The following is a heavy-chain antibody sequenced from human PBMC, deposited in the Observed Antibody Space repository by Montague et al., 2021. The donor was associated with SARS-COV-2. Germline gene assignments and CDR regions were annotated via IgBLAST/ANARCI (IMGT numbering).Heavy chain of an antibody. CDR1: GYSFTTYW. V-gene: IGHV5-51*01. Sequence: QSVAEVKTPGESLKISCKASGYSFTTYWIGWVRQMPGKGLEWMGFIYPGDSDTRYSPSFQGQVTISVDNSINTAYLQWSSLKASDTAMYYCARWETSGDETRGMDVWGQGTTVTVSS. CDR2: IYPGDSDT. CDR3: ARWETSGDETRGMDV. J-gene: IGHJ6*02. D-gene: IGHD2-21*02.